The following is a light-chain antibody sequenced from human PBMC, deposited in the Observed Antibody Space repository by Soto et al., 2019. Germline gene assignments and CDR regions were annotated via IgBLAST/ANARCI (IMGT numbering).Light chain of an antibody. J-gene: IGLJ2*01. CDR1: SSDVGGYNY. Sequence: QSALTQPASVSGSPGQSITISCTGTSSDVGGYNYVSWYQQHPGKAPELMIYDVSNRPSGVSNRFAGSKSGNTASLTISGLQAEDEVDYYCSSYTSSSTLGVVFGGGTKLTVL. CDR3: SSYTSSSTLGVV. CDR2: DVS. V-gene: IGLV2-14*01.